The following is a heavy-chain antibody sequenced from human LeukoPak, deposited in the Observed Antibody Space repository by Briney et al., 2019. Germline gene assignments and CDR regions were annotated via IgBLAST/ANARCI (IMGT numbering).Heavy chain of an antibody. CDR2: IYPGDSDT. CDR1: GYSFPSYL. J-gene: IGHJ6*02. Sequence: GEPLKISCKGSGYSFPSYLIGGVRQMPGKGLGWMGIIYPGDSDTRYSPSFQGQVTISADKSISTAYLQWSSLKASDTAMYYCARPAAAGNYYYYGMDVWGQGTTVTVSS. CDR3: ARPAAAGNYYYYGMDV. D-gene: IGHD6-13*01. V-gene: IGHV5-51*01.